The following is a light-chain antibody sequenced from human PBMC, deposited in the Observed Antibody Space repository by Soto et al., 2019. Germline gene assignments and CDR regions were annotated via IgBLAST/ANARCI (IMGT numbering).Light chain of an antibody. V-gene: IGKV3-11*01. CDR3: QQRSNWLIT. CDR1: PSVNSY. J-gene: IGKJ5*01. CDR2: DIS. Sequence: EIVLTQSPATLSLSPGESATLSCRASPSVNSYLAWYQQKPGQAPRLLIYDISNRATGIPARFSGSGSGTDFTLTISSLEPEDFAVYYCQQRSNWLITFGQGTRLEIK.